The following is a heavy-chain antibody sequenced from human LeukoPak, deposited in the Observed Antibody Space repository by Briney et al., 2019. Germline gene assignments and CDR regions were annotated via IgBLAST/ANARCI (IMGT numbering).Heavy chain of an antibody. CDR2: INAGNGNT. CDR1: GYTFTSYA. CDR3: ARDSGSGNNDY. J-gene: IGHJ4*02. Sequence: ASVKVSCKASGYTFTSYAMHWVRQAPGQRLEWMGWINAGNGNTKYSQNFQGRVTFISNTSATTAFMELSSLRSEDAAVYYCARDSGSGNNDYWGQGTLVTVSS. V-gene: IGHV1-3*01. D-gene: IGHD1-26*01.